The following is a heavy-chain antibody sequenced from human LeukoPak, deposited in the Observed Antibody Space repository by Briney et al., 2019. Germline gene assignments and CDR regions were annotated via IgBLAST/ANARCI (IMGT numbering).Heavy chain of an antibody. CDR2: IYYSGST. D-gene: IGHD3-22*01. V-gene: IGHV4-59*01. Sequence: SETLSLTCTVSGGSIRTYYWSRIRQPPGKGLEWIGYIYYSGSTNYNPSLKSRVTISVDTSKNQFSLKLSSVTAADTAVYYCATYYDTTGTFDYWGQGTLVTVSS. CDR1: GGSIRTYY. CDR3: ATYYDTTGTFDY. J-gene: IGHJ4*02.